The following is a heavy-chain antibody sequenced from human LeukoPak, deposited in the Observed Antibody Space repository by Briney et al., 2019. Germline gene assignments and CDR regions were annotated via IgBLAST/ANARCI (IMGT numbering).Heavy chain of an antibody. V-gene: IGHV1-18*01. J-gene: IGHJ6*03. CDR1: GYTFTSYI. D-gene: IGHD6-13*01. Sequence: ASVKVSCKASGYTFTSYIISWVRQAPGQGLEWMGWINAYNGNTDYAQRVQGRVTMTTDTSTSTAYMEVRSLRSDDTAVYYCARDRHVAAAVYYYYMDVWGKGTPVTVSS. CDR2: INAYNGNT. CDR3: ARDRHVAAAVYYYYMDV.